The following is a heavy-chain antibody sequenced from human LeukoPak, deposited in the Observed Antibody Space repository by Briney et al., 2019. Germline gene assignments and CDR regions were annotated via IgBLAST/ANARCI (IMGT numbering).Heavy chain of an antibody. D-gene: IGHD1-1*01. CDR1: GFTFSSYA. CDR3: EKDRRFNWNDGDWFET. CDR2: VSGSGYST. J-gene: IGHJ5*02. V-gene: IGHV3-23*01. Sequence: PGGSLRLSCAASGFTFSSYAMSWVRHALGQGMERVSAVSGSGYSTYYADCVKGRFTISTDNSKNTLYLQMNRLGPEGTFVFYCEKDRRFNWNDGDWFETWGQRTLVTVSS.